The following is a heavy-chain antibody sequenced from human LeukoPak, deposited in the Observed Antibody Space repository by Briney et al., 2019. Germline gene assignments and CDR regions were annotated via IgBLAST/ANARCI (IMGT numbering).Heavy chain of an antibody. CDR1: GFTVSTNY. Sequence: GGSLRLSCAVSGFTVSTNYMNWVRQAPGKGLEWVSVIYSGGTTNYADSVKGRFTISRDNSKNTLYLQMNSLRAEDTAVYYCARDRGIVGTTGYYYMDVWGKGTTVTVSS. J-gene: IGHJ6*03. CDR2: IYSGGTT. V-gene: IGHV3-53*05. D-gene: IGHD1-26*01. CDR3: ARDRGIVGTTGYYYMDV.